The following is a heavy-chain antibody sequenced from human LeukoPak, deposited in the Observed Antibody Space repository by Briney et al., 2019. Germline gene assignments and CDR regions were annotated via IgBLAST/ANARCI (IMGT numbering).Heavy chain of an antibody. Sequence: PSETLSLTYAVYGGTFSGYYRSRIRHPPAKPPDRTGEINHSGSTNYNPSLKSRVTISVDTSKNQFSLKLSSVTAADTAVYYCARGDHQDIAVAGVYYYYGMDVWGQGTTVTVSS. V-gene: IGHV4-34*01. J-gene: IGHJ6*02. CDR1: GGTFSGYY. D-gene: IGHD6-19*01. CDR2: INHSGST. CDR3: ARGDHQDIAVAGVYYYYGMDV.